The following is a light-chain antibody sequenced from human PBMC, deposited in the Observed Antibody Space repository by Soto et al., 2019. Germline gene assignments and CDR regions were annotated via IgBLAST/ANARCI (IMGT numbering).Light chain of an antibody. Sequence: EIVWTQSPGTLSLSPGERATLSCMASQSVTSGYLAWYQQKPGQAPRVLIYGDSNRVTGVPDRFSGSGSGTDFTLTISRREPEDFAVYCCQQYGSSWTFGQGTKVEIK. CDR2: GDS. V-gene: IGKV3-20*01. CDR1: QSVTSGY. CDR3: QQYGSSWT. J-gene: IGKJ1*01.